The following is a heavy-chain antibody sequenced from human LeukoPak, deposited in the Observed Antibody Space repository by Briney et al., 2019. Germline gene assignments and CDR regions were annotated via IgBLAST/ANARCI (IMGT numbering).Heavy chain of an antibody. D-gene: IGHD6-19*01. V-gene: IGHV4-39*01. J-gene: IGHJ4*02. CDR3: ATHVYSSGWYFDY. Sequence: SETLSLTCTVSGDSIRSDSHYWGWIRQSPGKGLEWIGSIHYSGSTYYNPSLKSRVTISVDTPKNQFSLQLSSVTAADTAVYYCATHVYSSGWYFDYWGQGTLVTVSS. CDR1: GDSIRSDSHY. CDR2: IHYSGST.